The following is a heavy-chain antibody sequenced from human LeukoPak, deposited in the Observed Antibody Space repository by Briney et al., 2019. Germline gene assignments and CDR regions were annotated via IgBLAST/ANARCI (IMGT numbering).Heavy chain of an antibody. CDR3: ARSRWITMVREGYYYGMDV. CDR1: GFTFSDYW. J-gene: IGHJ6*02. CDR2: IYSGGST. D-gene: IGHD3-10*01. Sequence: GGSLRLSCAGSGFTFSDYWMTWVRQAPGKGLEWVSVIYSGGSTYYADSVKGRFTISRDNSKNTLYLQMNSLRAEDTAVYYCARSRWITMVREGYYYGMDVWGQGTTVTVSS. V-gene: IGHV3-66*01.